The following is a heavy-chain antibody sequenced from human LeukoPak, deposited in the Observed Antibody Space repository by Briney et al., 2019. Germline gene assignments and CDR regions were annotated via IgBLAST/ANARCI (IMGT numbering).Heavy chain of an antibody. CDR1: GFTFSSYE. V-gene: IGHV3-48*03. D-gene: IGHD4-17*01. J-gene: IGHJ4*02. Sequence: GGSLRLSCVASGFTFSSYEMDWVRQAPGKGLEWVSYIGSSGDIIYYADSVKGRFTISRDNAKNSLYLQMNSLRAEDTAIYYCARAGPVYGDYAYWGQGTLVTVSS. CDR3: ARAGPVYGDYAY. CDR2: IGSSGDII.